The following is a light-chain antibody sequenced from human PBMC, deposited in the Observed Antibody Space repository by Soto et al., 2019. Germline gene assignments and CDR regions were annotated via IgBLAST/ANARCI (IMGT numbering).Light chain of an antibody. V-gene: IGLV2-23*01. CDR2: EGT. Sequence: QSALTQPASVSGSPGQSITISCTGTNNLVSWYQQHPGKAPKVVLYEGTKRPSGVSNRFSGSNSGSTASLTISGLQAEDEATYFCCAYVGARSYVFGPGTKVTVL. CDR1: NNL. J-gene: IGLJ1*01. CDR3: CAYVGARSYV.